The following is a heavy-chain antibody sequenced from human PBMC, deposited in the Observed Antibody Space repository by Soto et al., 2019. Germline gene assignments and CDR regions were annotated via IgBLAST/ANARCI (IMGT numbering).Heavy chain of an antibody. D-gene: IGHD4-17*01. J-gene: IGHJ5*02. CDR3: ARRPTDYGDYELVWFDP. CDR2: IYYSGST. Sequence: SETLSLTCTVSGGSISSYYWSWIRQPPGKGLEWIGYIYYSGSTNYNPSLKSRVTISVDTSKNQFSLKLSSVTAADTAVYYCARRPTDYGDYELVWFDPWGQGTLVTVSS. V-gene: IGHV4-59*01. CDR1: GGSISSYY.